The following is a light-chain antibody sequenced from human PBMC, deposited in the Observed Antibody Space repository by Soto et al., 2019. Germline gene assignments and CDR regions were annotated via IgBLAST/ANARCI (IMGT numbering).Light chain of an antibody. CDR2: AAS. Sequence: DIQMTHSPSSLSASVGDRVTITFRASQSISSYLNWYQQKPGKAPKLLIYAASSLQSGVPSRFSGSGSGTDFTLTISSLQPEDFATYYCQQSYSTPYTFGQGTRLEI. CDR1: QSISSY. CDR3: QQSYSTPYT. V-gene: IGKV1-39*01. J-gene: IGKJ5*01.